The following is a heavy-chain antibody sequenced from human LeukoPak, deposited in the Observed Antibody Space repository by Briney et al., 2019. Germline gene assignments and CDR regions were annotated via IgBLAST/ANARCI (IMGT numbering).Heavy chain of an antibody. CDR2: IRSKANNYAT. CDR1: GFNFSGSA. D-gene: IGHD3-10*01. Sequence: PGGSLRLSCAASGFNFSGSAIYWVRHASGKGLEWVGRIRSKANNYATAYAASVQGRFTISRDDSKNTGYLQMNSLKTEDTAVYYCTTYGSGDNFDYWGQGTLVTVSS. J-gene: IGHJ4*02. CDR3: TTYGSGDNFDY. V-gene: IGHV3-73*01.